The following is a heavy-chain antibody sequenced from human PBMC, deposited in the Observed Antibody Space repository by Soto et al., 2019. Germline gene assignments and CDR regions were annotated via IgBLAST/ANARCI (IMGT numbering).Heavy chain of an antibody. J-gene: IGHJ5*02. CDR2: ISNDGSNE. Sequence: QVQLVESGGGVVQPGRSLRLSCAASGFTFSSFAMHWVRQPPGKGLEWVAVISNDGSNEYYGDSVKGRFTISRDSSKNTVYLEMNNLRDEDSAMYFCARGTHSYSGSHELDAWGLGTLVTVSS. CDR1: GFTFSSFA. V-gene: IGHV3-30-3*01. D-gene: IGHD1-26*01. CDR3: ARGTHSYSGSHELDA.